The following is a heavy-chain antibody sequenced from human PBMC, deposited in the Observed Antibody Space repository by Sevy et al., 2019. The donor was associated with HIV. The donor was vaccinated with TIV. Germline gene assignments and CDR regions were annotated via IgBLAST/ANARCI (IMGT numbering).Heavy chain of an antibody. V-gene: IGHV3-30*04. Sequence: GGSLRLSCAASGFTFSDYRMHWVRQAPGKGLEWVAVISYDGRNNKYNEDSVKGRFTISRDNSKNTVYLQMNSLRAEDTAINYCARDRGEILSSAFDYWGQGTLVTVSS. J-gene: IGHJ4*02. CDR2: ISYDGRNNK. CDR3: ARDRGEILSSAFDY. CDR1: GFTFSDYR. D-gene: IGHD3-16*01.